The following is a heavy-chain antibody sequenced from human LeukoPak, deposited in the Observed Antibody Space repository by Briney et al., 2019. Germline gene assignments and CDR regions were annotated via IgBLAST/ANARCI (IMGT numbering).Heavy chain of an antibody. Sequence: GSSVKVSCKTSGYTFTSYGLSWVRQAPGQGLEWMGCIITHNGNTYYSQKLQGRVTMTTDTSTSTAYMELRSLRSDDTAVYYCAKTTVTSEEYFYYYMDVWGKGTTVTVSS. CDR3: AKTTVTSEEYFYYYMDV. CDR1: GYTFTSYG. CDR2: IITHNGNT. D-gene: IGHD4-17*01. J-gene: IGHJ6*03. V-gene: IGHV1-18*01.